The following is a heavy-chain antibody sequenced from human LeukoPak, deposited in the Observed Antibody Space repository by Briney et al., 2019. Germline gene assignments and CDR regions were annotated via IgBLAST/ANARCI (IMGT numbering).Heavy chain of an antibody. CDR2: ILSGGDTT. D-gene: IGHD3-10*01. CDR3: AKDLVSPRRVGSSEKLDY. V-gene: IGHV3-23*01. CDR1: GFTFSSYS. J-gene: IGHJ4*02. Sequence: PGGSLRLSCAASGFTFSSYSMNWVRQAPGKGLEWVSAILSGGDTTSYADSVRGRFTISRDNSKNTLYLEMNSLRAEDTAIYYCAKDLVSPRRVGSSEKLDYWGQGTLVTVSS.